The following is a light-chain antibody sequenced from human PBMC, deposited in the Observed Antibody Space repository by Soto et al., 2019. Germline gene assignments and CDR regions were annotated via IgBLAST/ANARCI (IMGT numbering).Light chain of an antibody. CDR3: TSLLRSYAFD. CDR2: XXX. CDR1: SSDIGHYDY. V-gene: IGLV2-14*03. J-gene: IGLJ1*01. Sequence: TQPASVSGSPGQSITISCTGTSSDIGHYDYVSWYQQHPGKAPKLNXYXXXXRPSGVYNSHSGSKSGNSASFFLSRLQAPSSTHYHCTSLLRSYAFDLGTGSK.